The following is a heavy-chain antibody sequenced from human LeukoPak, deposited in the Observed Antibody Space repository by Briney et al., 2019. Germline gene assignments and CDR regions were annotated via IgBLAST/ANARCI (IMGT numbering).Heavy chain of an antibody. CDR2: IYHSGST. CDR1: GYSISSGYY. J-gene: IGHJ5*02. Sequence: SETLSLTCTVSGYSISSGYYWGWIRQPPGKGLEWIGSIYHSGSTYYNPSLKSRVTISVDTSKNQFSLKLRSVTAADTAVYYCARRPRAGWFDPWGQGTLVTVSS. V-gene: IGHV4-38-2*02. CDR3: ARRPRAGWFDP.